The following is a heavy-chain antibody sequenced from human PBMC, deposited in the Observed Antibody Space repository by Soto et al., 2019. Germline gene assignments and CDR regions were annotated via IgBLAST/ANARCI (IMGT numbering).Heavy chain of an antibody. D-gene: IGHD6-19*01. CDR3: ARGFSSMSWFAP. CDR1: GVSISSFY. Sequence: PSETLSLTCTVSGVSISSFYWSWIRQPPGKRLEYIGCIYDSGSTNFNPSLKSRVTMSVDTSRTQFSLKLSSVTAADTAVYYCARGFSSMSWFAPSGPGXLLTV. J-gene: IGHJ5*02. V-gene: IGHV4-59*01. CDR2: IYDSGST.